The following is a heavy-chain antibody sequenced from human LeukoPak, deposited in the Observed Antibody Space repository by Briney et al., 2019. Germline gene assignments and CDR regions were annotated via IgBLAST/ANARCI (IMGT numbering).Heavy chain of an antibody. Sequence: ASVKVSCKASGYTVTSYYMHWVRQAPGQGLEWMGIINPSGGSTSYAQKFQGRVTMTRDTSTSTVYMELSSLRSEDTAVYYCARESDGSGDYYYGMDVWGQGTMVTVSS. CDR2: INPSGGST. J-gene: IGHJ6*02. CDR3: ARESDGSGDYYYGMDV. V-gene: IGHV1-46*01. CDR1: GYTVTSYY. D-gene: IGHD3-10*01.